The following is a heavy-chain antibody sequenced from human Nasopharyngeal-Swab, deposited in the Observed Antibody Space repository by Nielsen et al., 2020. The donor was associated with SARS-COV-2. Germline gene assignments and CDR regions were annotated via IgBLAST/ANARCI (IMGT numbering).Heavy chain of an antibody. CDR2: IYYSGST. CDR3: ARPKYSGYDEEFGAYFDY. CDR1: GGSISSSSYY. J-gene: IGHJ4*02. V-gene: IGHV4-39*01. D-gene: IGHD5-12*01. Sequence: SETLSLTCTVSGGSISSSSYYWGWIRQPPGKGLEWIGSIYYSGSTYYNPSLKSRVTISVDTSKNQFSLKLSSVTAADTAVYYCARPKYSGYDEEFGAYFDYWGQGTLVTVSS.